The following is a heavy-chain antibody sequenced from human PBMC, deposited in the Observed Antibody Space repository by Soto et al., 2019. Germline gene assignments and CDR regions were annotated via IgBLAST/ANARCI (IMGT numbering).Heavy chain of an antibody. CDR2: FYYSGST. J-gene: IGHJ6*02. CDR3: AKSPAYYYGMDV. Sequence: SETLSLTCTVSGGSVTSNSYYWGWIRQPPGKGLEWIGSFYYSGSTDYNPSLKSRVTISVEASKSQLSLKLSSVTAADTAVYYCAKSPAYYYGMDVWGQGTTVTAP. V-gene: IGHV4-39*01. D-gene: IGHD2-2*01. CDR1: GGSVTSNSYY.